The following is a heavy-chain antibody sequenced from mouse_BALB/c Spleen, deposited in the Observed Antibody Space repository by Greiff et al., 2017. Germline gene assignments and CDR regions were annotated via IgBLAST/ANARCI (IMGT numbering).Heavy chain of an antibody. D-gene: IGHD2-14*01. CDR2: ISTYYGDA. CDR1: GYTFTDYA. CDR3: ARGRYDRNYYAMDY. J-gene: IGHJ4*01. V-gene: IGHV1S137*01. Sequence: VQLQESGAELVRPGVSVKISCKGSGYTFTDYAMHWVKQSPAKSLEWIGVISTYYGDASYNQKFKGKATMTVDKSSSTAYMELARLTSEDSAIYYCARGRYDRNYYAMDYWGQGTSVTVSS.